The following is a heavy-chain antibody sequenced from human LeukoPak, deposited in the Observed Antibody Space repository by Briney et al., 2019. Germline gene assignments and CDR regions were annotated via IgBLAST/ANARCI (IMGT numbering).Heavy chain of an antibody. J-gene: IGHJ4*02. D-gene: IGHD3-3*01. CDR1: GYTFTSYG. CDR3: ARDCGRSYYDLTLMNY. CDR2: ISAYNGNT. Sequence: ASVKVSCKASGYTFTSYGITWARQAPGQGLEWMGWISAYNGNTNYAQKLQGRVTMTTDTSTSTAYMELRSLRSDDTAVYYCARDCGRSYYDLTLMNYWGQGTLATVSS. V-gene: IGHV1-18*01.